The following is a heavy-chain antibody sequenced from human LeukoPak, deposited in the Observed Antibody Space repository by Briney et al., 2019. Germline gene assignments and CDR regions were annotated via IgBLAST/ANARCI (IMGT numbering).Heavy chain of an antibody. Sequence: GGSLRLSCAASGFNFNSYVMTWVRQAPGKGLEWVSAISGSGGSTYYADSVKGRFTISRDNSKNTLYLQMNSLRAEDTAVYYCAKERAYYDSSGLFDYWGQGTLVTVSS. CDR3: AKERAYYDSSGLFDY. D-gene: IGHD3-22*01. CDR1: GFNFNSYV. CDR2: ISGSGGST. J-gene: IGHJ4*02. V-gene: IGHV3-23*01.